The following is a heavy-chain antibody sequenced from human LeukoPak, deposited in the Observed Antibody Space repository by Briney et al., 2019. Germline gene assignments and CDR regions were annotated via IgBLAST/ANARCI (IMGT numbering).Heavy chain of an antibody. J-gene: IGHJ4*02. CDR3: AKRYHYDSSGHPYYFDY. CDR2: ISGSGGST. Sequence: GGSLRLSCAASGFTFSSYAMSWVRQAPGKGLEWVSAISGSGGSTYYADSVKGRFTISRDNSKNTLYLQMNSLRAEDTAVYYCAKRYHYDSSGHPYYFDYWGQGTLVTVSS. D-gene: IGHD3-22*01. V-gene: IGHV3-23*01. CDR1: GFTFSSYA.